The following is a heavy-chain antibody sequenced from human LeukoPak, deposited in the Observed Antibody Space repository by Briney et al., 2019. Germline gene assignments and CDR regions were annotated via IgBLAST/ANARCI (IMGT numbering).Heavy chain of an antibody. D-gene: IGHD6-13*01. CDR2: IHSGGST. Sequence: PGGSLRLSCAASGFTVSSNYMSWVRQAPGKGLEWVSVIHSGGSTYYADSVKGRFTISRDNSKNTLYLQMNSLRAEDTAVYYCARGGDGGSSWPHYYYYMDVWGKGTTVTISS. V-gene: IGHV3-66*01. J-gene: IGHJ6*03. CDR3: ARGGDGGSSWPHYYYYMDV. CDR1: GFTVSSNY.